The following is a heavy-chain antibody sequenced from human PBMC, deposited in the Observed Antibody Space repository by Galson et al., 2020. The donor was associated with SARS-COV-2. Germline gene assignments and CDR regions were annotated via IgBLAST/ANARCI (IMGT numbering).Heavy chain of an antibody. CDR2: ISYSGTT. CDR1: GGSISTTSYF. V-gene: IGHV4-39*01. CDR3: ARRGGTGSTQHFDL. D-gene: IGHD3-10*01. Sequence: SETLSLTCTVSGGSISTTSYFWGWIRHPPGKGLEWIGTISYSGTTYYNPSLRSRVTISVDTSRNQFSLKLNSVTAADTAVYYCARRGGTGSTQHFDLWGRGTLVTVSS. J-gene: IGHJ2*01.